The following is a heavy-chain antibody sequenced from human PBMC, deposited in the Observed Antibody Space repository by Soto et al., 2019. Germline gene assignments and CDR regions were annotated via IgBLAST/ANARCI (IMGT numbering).Heavy chain of an antibody. CDR2: IYYSGST. D-gene: IGHD2-15*01. Sequence: SETLSLTCTVSGGSISSGGYYWSWIRQHPGKGLEWIGYIYYSGSTNYNPSLKSRVTISIDTSKNQFSLKLTSVTAADTAVYYCAREPGYCSGGSCHRFLDNCGQGTLVTVSS. V-gene: IGHV4-61*08. J-gene: IGHJ4*02. CDR3: AREPGYCSGGSCHRFLDN. CDR1: GGSISSGGYY.